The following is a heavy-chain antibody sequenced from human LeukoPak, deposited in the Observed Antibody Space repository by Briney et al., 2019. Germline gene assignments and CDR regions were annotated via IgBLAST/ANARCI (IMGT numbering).Heavy chain of an antibody. CDR3: ARDQVHSYGSGAFDY. CDR2: IKQDGSEK. CDR1: GFTFSSYW. D-gene: IGHD3-10*01. Sequence: GSLRLSCAASGFTFSSYWMSWVRQAPGKGLEWVANIKQDGSEKYYVDSVKGRFTISRDNAKNSLYLQMNSLRAEDTTVYYCARDQVHSYGSGAFDYWGQGTLVTVSS. V-gene: IGHV3-7*01. J-gene: IGHJ4*02.